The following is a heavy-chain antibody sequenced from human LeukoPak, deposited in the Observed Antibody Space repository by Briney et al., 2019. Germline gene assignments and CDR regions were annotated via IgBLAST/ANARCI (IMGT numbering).Heavy chain of an antibody. CDR1: GFTFSSYA. V-gene: IGHV3-30*04. CDR2: ISYDGSNK. CDR3: ARDPRWLQLGYFDY. D-gene: IGHD5-24*01. Sequence: GGSLRLSCAASGFTFSSYAMHWVRQAPGKGLEWVAVISYDGSNKYYADSVKGRFTISRDDSENTLYLQMNSLRAEDTAVYYCARDPRWLQLGYFDYWGQGTLVTVSS. J-gene: IGHJ4*02.